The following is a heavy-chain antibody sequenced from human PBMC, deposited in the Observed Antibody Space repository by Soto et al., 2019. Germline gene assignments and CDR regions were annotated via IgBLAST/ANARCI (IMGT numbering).Heavy chain of an antibody. CDR2: ISYDGSNK. CDR1: GFTFSSYG. V-gene: IGHV3-30*18. CDR3: SKEGGYYARGRALDI. Sequence: QVQLVESGGGVVQPGRSLRLSCAASGFTFSSYGMHWVRQAPGKGLEWVAVISYDGSNKYYADSVKGRFTISRDNSKNTLYPQMNSRXAXAXAVYYCSKEGGYYARGRALDIWGQGTMVTVSS. J-gene: IGHJ3*02. D-gene: IGHD3-10*01.